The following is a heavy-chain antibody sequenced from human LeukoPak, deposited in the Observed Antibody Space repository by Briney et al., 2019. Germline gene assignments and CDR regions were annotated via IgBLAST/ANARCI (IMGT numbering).Heavy chain of an antibody. J-gene: IGHJ4*02. Sequence: PGGSLRLSCAASGFTFSSYAMSWVRQAPGKGLEWVSAISGSGGSTCYADSVKGRFTISRDNSKNTLYLQMNSLRAEDTAVYYCAKRERGSYSLDHWGQGTLVTVSS. CDR2: ISGSGGST. CDR1: GFTFSSYA. V-gene: IGHV3-23*01. CDR3: AKRERGSYSLDH. D-gene: IGHD1-26*01.